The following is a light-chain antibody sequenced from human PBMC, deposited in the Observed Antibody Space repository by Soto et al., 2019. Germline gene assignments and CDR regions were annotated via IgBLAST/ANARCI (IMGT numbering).Light chain of an antibody. Sequence: DIEMTQSPSSLSASLGDRITITCRASQDIENFITWFQQRPGKAPEALLFAANILQSGVPSRFSGSGFGTELTLTIIRLQPEDLATYFCQQYYRYPLTVGGGTKVEI. J-gene: IGKJ4*01. CDR2: AAN. CDR3: QQYYRYPLT. CDR1: QDIENF. V-gene: IGKV1-16*01.